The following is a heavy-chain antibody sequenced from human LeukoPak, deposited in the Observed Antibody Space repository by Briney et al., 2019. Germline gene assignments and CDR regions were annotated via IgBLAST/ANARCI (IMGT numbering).Heavy chain of an antibody. CDR1: ASTFSSYT. CDR3: ARDFRLGSGWAFDL. D-gene: IGHD6-19*01. J-gene: IGHJ2*01. Sequence: PGGSLRLSCSVSASTFSSYTMSWVRQTPGKGLEWVSLISATGNYIYYADSVKGRFTISRDNAKNSLYLQMNSLRAEDTAVYYCARDFRLGSGWAFDLWGRGTLVTVSS. CDR2: ISATGNYI. V-gene: IGHV3-21*04.